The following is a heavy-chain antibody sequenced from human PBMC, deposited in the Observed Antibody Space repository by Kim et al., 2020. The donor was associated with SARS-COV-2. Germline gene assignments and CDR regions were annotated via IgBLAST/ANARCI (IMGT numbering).Heavy chain of an antibody. CDR2: SYYSGST. D-gene: IGHD6-13*01. Sequence: SETLSLTCTVSGGSISGYYWSWIRQPPGKGLEWIGCSYYSGSTNYNPSLKSRVTISVDTSKNQFSLKLSSVTAADTAVYYCAKARYTSSWYYFYYWGQGT. J-gene: IGHJ4*02. CDR3: AKARYTSSWYYFYY. CDR1: GGSISGYY. V-gene: IGHV4-59*13.